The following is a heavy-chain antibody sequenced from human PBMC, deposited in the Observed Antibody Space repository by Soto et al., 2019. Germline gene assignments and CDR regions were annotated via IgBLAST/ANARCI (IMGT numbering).Heavy chain of an antibody. Sequence: QVQLVQSGAEVKKPGSSVKVSCKASGGTFSSYTISWVRQAPGQGLEWMGRIIPILGIANYAQKFQGRVTVTADKSTSTAYMELSSLRSEDTAVYYCARDPRHYGSRSYYKDWFDPWGQGTLVTVSS. CDR3: ARDPRHYGSRSYYKDWFDP. CDR1: GGTFSSYT. V-gene: IGHV1-69*08. CDR2: IIPILGIA. J-gene: IGHJ5*02. D-gene: IGHD3-10*01.